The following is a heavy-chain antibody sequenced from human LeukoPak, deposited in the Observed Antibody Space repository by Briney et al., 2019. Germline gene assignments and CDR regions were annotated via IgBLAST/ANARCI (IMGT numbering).Heavy chain of an antibody. CDR1: GFTFSSYG. CDR2: IRYDGSNK. CDR3: AKAYYEWAIAVAGGY. J-gene: IGHJ4*02. D-gene: IGHD6-13*01. V-gene: IGHV3-30*02. Sequence: GGSLRLSCAASGFTFSSYGMHWVRQAPGKGLEWVAFIRYDGSNKYYADSVKGRFTISRDNSKNTLYLQMNSLRAEDTAVYYCAKAYYEWAIAVAGGYWGQGTLVTVSS.